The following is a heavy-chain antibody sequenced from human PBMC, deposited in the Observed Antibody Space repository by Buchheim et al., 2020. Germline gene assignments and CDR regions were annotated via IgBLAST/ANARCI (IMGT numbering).Heavy chain of an antibody. D-gene: IGHD6-19*01. J-gene: IGHJ4*02. CDR3: ATTAEYWLENKLAYYFDY. V-gene: IGHV1-69*01. CDR2: IIPLSGSG. Sequence: QVQLVQSGAEVKKPGSSVRVSCKASGGTFSNYGISWVRQVPGQGLEWMGVIIPLSGSGKYAQKFQDRVSISADESTRTAYMELTSLRSEDTAVYYCATTAEYWLENKLAYYFDYWGRGTL. CDR1: GGTFSNYG.